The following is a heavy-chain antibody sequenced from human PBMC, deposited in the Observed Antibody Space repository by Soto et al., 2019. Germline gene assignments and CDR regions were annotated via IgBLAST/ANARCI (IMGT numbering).Heavy chain of an antibody. D-gene: IGHD3-16*01. J-gene: IGHJ4*02. CDR1: GGPVTSDYYY. Sequence: QVQLQESGPGLVKPSETLSLTCNVSGGPVTSDYYYWSWIRQPPGKGLEWIGYVHYTGITNYNASLKGRVTISVDTSKNQFSLKLSSVTAADTAVYYCATDVKDDGGPPDSWGQGTLVTVSS. V-gene: IGHV4-61*01. CDR2: VHYTGIT. CDR3: ATDVKDDGGPPDS.